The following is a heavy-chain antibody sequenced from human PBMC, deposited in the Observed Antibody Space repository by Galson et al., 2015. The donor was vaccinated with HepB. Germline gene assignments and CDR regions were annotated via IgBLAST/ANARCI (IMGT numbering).Heavy chain of an antibody. J-gene: IGHJ4*02. Sequence: SLRLSCAGSGFTFGSYWMSWVRQAPGKGLEWVANIKQDGSEKYYLDSVKGRLTISRDNAKNSPFLQMSSLRAEDTAIYYCAIRGGRHDYDSAEYPHAFDYWGQGTLVTVSS. V-gene: IGHV3-7*03. CDR3: AIRGGRHDYDSAEYPHAFDY. CDR2: IKQDGSEK. D-gene: IGHD3-22*01. CDR1: GFTFGSYW.